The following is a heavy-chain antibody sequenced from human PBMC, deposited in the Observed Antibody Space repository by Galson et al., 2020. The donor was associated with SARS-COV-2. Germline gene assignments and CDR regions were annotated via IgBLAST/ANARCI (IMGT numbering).Heavy chain of an antibody. D-gene: IGHD6-13*01. CDR2: ISSSSSYI. V-gene: IGHV3-21*01. J-gene: IGHJ5*02. Sequence: GGSLRLSCAASGFTFSSYSMNWVRQAPGKGLEWVSSISSSSSYIYYADSVKGRFTISRDNAKNSLYLQMNSLRAEDTAVYYCARDKQQQLVLDWFCWFDPWGQGTLVTVSS. CDR3: ARDKQQQLVLDWFCWFDP. CDR1: GFTFSSYS.